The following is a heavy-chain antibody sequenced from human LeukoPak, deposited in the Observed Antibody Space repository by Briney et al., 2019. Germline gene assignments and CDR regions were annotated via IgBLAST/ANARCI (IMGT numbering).Heavy chain of an antibody. D-gene: IGHD2-2*02. CDR3: ARDWSDCSSTRCYTVNWFDR. J-gene: IGHJ5*02. CDR1: GGSISSYY. V-gene: IGHV4-4*07. Sequence: SETLSLTCTVSGGSISSYYWSWIRQPAGKGLEWIGRIYTSGSTNYNPSLMSRVTMSVDTSKNQFSLKLSSVTAADTAVYYCARDWSDCSSTRCYTVNWFDRWGQGTLITVSS. CDR2: IYTSGST.